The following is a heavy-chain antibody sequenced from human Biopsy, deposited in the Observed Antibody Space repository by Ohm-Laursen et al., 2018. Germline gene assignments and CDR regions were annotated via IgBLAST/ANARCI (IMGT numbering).Heavy chain of an antibody. CDR1: GFTFTDYD. J-gene: IGHJ6*02. Sequence: SLRLSCTASGFTFTDYDISWVRHVPGQGLEWLALIRPSSTPIYYADSVRGRFFISRDDAKNSLSLDMSSLRADDTALYFCARNVRLEMTDHSGVTTYSRYFAMDAWGRGTTVTVSS. CDR2: IRPSSTPI. V-gene: IGHV3-11*01. D-gene: IGHD1-1*01. CDR3: ARNVRLEMTDHSGVTTYSRYFAMDA.